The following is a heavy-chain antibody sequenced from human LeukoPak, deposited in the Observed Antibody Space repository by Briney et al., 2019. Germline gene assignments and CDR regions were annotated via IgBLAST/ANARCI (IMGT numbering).Heavy chain of an antibody. CDR2: ISGSGGST. CDR1: GFTLSTFG. V-gene: IGHV3-23*01. Sequence: GGSLRLSCAASGFTLSTFGMTWVRQAPGTGLEWVSAISGSGGSTYYADSVKGRFTISRGNSKNTLYLQMNSLRAEDTAVYYCARSPYGSGSYYNDYWGQGALVTVSS. CDR3: ARSPYGSGSYYNDY. J-gene: IGHJ4*02. D-gene: IGHD3-10*01.